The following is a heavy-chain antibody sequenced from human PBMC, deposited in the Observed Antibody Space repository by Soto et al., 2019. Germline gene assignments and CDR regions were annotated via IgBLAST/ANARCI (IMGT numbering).Heavy chain of an antibody. V-gene: IGHV3-33*01. D-gene: IGHD1-1*01. Sequence: QVQLVESGGGVVQPGRSLRLSCAASGSTFSSYAMHWVRQAPGTGLEWVAVIWYDGSNEDYADSVKGRFTISRDNSKNTLFLQMNSLRVEDTAVYYCAREETGTFDRWGQGTLVTVSS. J-gene: IGHJ4*02. CDR3: AREETGTFDR. CDR1: GSTFSSYA. CDR2: IWYDGSNE.